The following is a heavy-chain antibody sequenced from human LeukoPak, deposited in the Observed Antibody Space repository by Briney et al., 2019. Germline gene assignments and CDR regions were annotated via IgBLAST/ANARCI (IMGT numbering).Heavy chain of an antibody. V-gene: IGHV4-59*12. CDR1: GGSISGYY. J-gene: IGHJ4*02. CDR3: ARGAYSFGY. CDR2: IYYSGST. Sequence: PSETLSLTCTVSGGSISGYYWSWIRQPPGKGLEWIGHIYYSGSTNYNPSLKSRVTISVDTSKNQFSLRLSSMTAADTAVYYCARGAYSFGYWGQGTLVTVSS.